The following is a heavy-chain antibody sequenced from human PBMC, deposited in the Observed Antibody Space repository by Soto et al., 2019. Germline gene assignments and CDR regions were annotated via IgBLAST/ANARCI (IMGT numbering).Heavy chain of an antibody. CDR3: ARCLTVDKRPFDY. J-gene: IGHJ4*02. D-gene: IGHD3-9*01. CDR2: ITAGNGNT. Sequence: QVQLVQTGAEVKKPGASVKVSCKASGYTFTSYAMHWVRQAPGQRLEWMGWITAGNGNTKYSQKFQSRVTNNRDTSASTAYMELSSLRSEDTAVDDCARCLTVDKRPFDYWGQGTLVTVSS. CDR1: GYTFTSYA. V-gene: IGHV1-3*01.